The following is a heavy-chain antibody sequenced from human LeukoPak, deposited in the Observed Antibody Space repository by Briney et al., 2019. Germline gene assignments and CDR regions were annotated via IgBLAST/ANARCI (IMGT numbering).Heavy chain of an antibody. D-gene: IGHD1-1*01. CDR2: IHPSGGTT. Sequence: GASVKVSCKASGYTFTNFYIHWVRQAPGQGLEWMGIIHPSGGTTSYALKFQGRVTLTRDTSTSTVYMEVNSLRSEDTAVYYCARDSSNSIGYWGQGTLVFVSS. CDR3: ARDSSNSIGY. CDR1: GYTFTNFY. V-gene: IGHV1-46*01. J-gene: IGHJ4*02.